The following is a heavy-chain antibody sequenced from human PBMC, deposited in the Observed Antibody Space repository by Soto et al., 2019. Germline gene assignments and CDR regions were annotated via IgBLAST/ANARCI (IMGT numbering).Heavy chain of an antibody. CDR1: GGSISSYY. CDR2: IYTSGST. D-gene: IGHD1-26*01. Sequence: ASETLSLTCTVSGGSISSYYWSWIRQPAGKGLEWIGRIYTSGSTNYNPSLKSRVTMSVDTSKNQFSLKLSSVTAADTAVYYCARDLLIVGATGWFDPWGQGTLVTVSS. V-gene: IGHV4-4*07. J-gene: IGHJ5*02. CDR3: ARDLLIVGATGWFDP.